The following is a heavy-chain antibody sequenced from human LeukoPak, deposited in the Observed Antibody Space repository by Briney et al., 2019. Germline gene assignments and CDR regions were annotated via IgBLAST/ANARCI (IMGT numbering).Heavy chain of an antibody. CDR1: GGTFSSYA. V-gene: IGHV1-69*13. Sequence: SVKVSCKASGGTFSSYAISWVRQAPGQGLEWMGGIIPIFGTANYAQKFQGRVTITADESTSTTYMELSSLRSEDTAVYYCAACSIALSLYFDYWGQGTLVTVSS. CDR3: AACSIALSLYFDY. D-gene: IGHD2-21*01. CDR2: IIPIFGTA. J-gene: IGHJ4*02.